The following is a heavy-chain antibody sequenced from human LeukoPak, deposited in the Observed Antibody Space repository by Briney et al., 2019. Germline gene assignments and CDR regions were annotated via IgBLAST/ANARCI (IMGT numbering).Heavy chain of an antibody. CDR3: VKDQAGTTGNAFDI. J-gene: IGHJ3*02. Sequence: PGGSLRLSCSVSGLSFSRYPSLWVRQVPGKGLEYVSAISSNGGSTYYADSVKGRFTISRDNSKNTLYLQMSILRGEDTAVYYCVKDQAGTTGNAFDIWGQGTMVTVSS. V-gene: IGHV3-64D*06. CDR1: GLSFSRYP. D-gene: IGHD1-1*01. CDR2: ISSNGGST.